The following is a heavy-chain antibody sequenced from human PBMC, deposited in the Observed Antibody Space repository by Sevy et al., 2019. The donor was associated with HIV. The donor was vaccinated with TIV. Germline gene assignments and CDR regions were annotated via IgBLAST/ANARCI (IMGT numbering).Heavy chain of an antibody. CDR1: GYTFTSYG. D-gene: IGHD3-10*01. CDR3: ARDTARGYYYGMDV. Sequence: ASVKVSCKASGYTFTSYGISWVRQAPGQGLEWMGWISAYDGNTNYAQKLQGRVTMTTDTSTSTAYMELRSLRSDDTAVYYCARDTARGYYYGMDVWGQGTTVTVSS. V-gene: IGHV1-18*04. J-gene: IGHJ6*02. CDR2: ISAYDGNT.